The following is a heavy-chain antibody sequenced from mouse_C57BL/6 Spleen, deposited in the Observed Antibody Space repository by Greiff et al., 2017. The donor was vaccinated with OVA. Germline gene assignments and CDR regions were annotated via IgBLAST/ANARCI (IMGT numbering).Heavy chain of an antibody. CDR2: IYPGSGST. CDR1: GYTFTSYW. V-gene: IGHV1-55*01. CDR3: ARETAQALYAMDY. D-gene: IGHD3-2*02. Sequence: VKLQESGAELVKPGASVKMSCKASGYTFTSYWITWVKQRPGQGLEWIGDIYPGSGSTNYNEKFKSKATLTVDTSSSTAYMQLSSLTSEDSAVYYGARETAQALYAMDYWGQGTSVTVSS. J-gene: IGHJ4*01.